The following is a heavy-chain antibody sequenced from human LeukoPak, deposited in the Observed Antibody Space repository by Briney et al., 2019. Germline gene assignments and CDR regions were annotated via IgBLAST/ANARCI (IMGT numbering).Heavy chain of an antibody. CDR3: ARGRGATIPFPPDY. Sequence: SETLSLTCAVYGGSFSGYYWSWIRQPPGKGLEWIGEINHSGSTNYNPSLKSRVTISVDTSKNQFSLKLSSVTAADTAVYYCARGRGATIPFPPDYWGHGTLVTVSS. D-gene: IGHD5-12*01. J-gene: IGHJ4*01. V-gene: IGHV4-34*01. CDR2: INHSGST. CDR1: GGSFSGYY.